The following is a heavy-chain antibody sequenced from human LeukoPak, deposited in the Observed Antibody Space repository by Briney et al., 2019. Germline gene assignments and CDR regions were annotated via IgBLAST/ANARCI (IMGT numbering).Heavy chain of an antibody. J-gene: IGHJ4*02. CDR3: AKDSGGYDSFLDY. CDR2: ISWNSGSI. V-gene: IGHV3-9*03. CDR1: GFTFDDYA. Sequence: PGRSLRLSCAASGFTFDDYAMHWVRQAPGKGLEWVSGISWNSGSIGYADSVKGRFTISRDNAKNSLYLQMNSLRAEDMALYYCAKDSGGYDSFLDYWGQGTLVTVSS. D-gene: IGHD5-12*01.